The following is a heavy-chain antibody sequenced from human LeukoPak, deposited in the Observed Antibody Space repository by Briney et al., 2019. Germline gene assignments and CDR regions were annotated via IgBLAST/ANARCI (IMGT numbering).Heavy chain of an antibody. Sequence: PGGSLRLSCAASGFTFSSYWMHWVRHAPGKGLVWVSRINSDGSSTSYADSVKGRFTISRDNAKNTLYLQMNSLRAEDTAVYYCARDSAKQWPVRPDWGQGTLVTVSS. CDR2: INSDGSST. D-gene: IGHD6-19*01. V-gene: IGHV3-74*01. CDR1: GFTFSSYW. CDR3: ARDSAKQWPVRPD. J-gene: IGHJ4*02.